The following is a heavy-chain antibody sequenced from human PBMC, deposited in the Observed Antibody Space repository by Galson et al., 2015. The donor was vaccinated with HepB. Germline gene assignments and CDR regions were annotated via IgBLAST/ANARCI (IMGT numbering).Heavy chain of an antibody. J-gene: IGHJ4*02. V-gene: IGHV3-33*08. CDR1: EFIFSDYG. CDR2: IWKDGSNK. CDR3: ASRYCSSTSCLSGGGY. D-gene: IGHD2-2*01. Sequence: SLRLSCAASEFIFSDYGMHWVRQAPGKGLEWVALIWKDGSNKYYPDSVTGRFTISRDNAKNSLYLQMNSLRAEDTAVYYCASRYCSSTSCLSGGGYWGQGTLVTVSS.